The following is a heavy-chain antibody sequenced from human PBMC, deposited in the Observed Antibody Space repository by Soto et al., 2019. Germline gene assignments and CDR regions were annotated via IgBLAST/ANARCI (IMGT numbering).Heavy chain of an antibody. V-gene: IGHV4-39*01. D-gene: IGHD3-9*01. CDR1: GGSVCSSSHY. J-gene: IGHJ4*02. CDR3: GRLEGLATISYYFDY. Sequence: SETLSLTCTVSGGSVCSSSHYWGWVRQPPGKGLEWIGSVYYSGSTYYNPSLESRVTISVDKSKNQFSLKLMSLSAADTAVYYCGRLEGLATISYYFDYWGQGALVTVSS. CDR2: VYYSGST.